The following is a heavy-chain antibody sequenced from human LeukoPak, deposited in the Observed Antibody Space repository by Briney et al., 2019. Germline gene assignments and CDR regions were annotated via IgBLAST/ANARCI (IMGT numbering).Heavy chain of an antibody. J-gene: IGHJ6*03. V-gene: IGHV1-69*05. D-gene: IGHD2-2*01. CDR1: GGTFRSYA. CDR2: IIPIFGTA. Sequence: GSSVQVSCKASGGTFRSYAISWVRQAPGQGRAWMGGIIPIFGTAHYAQKFQGRVTITTDESTSTAYMELSSLRSEDTAVYYCARVSADCSITSCHDLYYYYYYMDVWGKGTTVTVSS. CDR3: ARVSADCSITSCHDLYYYYYYMDV.